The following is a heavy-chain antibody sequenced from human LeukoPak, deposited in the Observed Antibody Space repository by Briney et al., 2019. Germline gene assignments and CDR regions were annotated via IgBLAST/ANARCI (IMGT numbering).Heavy chain of an antibody. CDR3: VIEESGTDSFDS. CDR1: GFTVSSNY. Sequence: PGGSLRLSCAASGFTVSSNYISWVRQAPGKGLEWVSVIYSGGTTYYADSVKGRFTISRDNSKNMLYLQMNSLRAEDTALYYCVIEESGTDSFDSWGQGTLVTVSS. V-gene: IGHV3-53*01. J-gene: IGHJ4*02. CDR2: IYSGGTT. D-gene: IGHD1-26*01.